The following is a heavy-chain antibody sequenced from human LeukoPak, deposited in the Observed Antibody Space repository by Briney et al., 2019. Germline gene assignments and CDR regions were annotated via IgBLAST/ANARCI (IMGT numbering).Heavy chain of an antibody. CDR3: ASRFYGSGSYIGAVRY. CDR2: ISGSGGST. V-gene: IGHV3-23*01. CDR1: GFTFGSYG. J-gene: IGHJ4*02. D-gene: IGHD3-10*01. Sequence: GGTRRLSCAASGFTFGSYGVSWVRQAPGKGLEWVSAISGSGGSTYYADSVKGRFTISRDNAKNSLYLQMNSLRAEDTAAYYCASRFYGSGSYIGAVRYWGQGTLVTVSS.